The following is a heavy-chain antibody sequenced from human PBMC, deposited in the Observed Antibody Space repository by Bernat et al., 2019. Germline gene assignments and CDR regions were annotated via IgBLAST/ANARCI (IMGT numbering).Heavy chain of an antibody. J-gene: IGHJ4*02. CDR3: ARHVGGYSYGSEIDY. Sequence: QLQLQESGPGLVKPSETLSLTCTVSGGSISSSSYYWGWIRQPPGKGLEWIGYIYYSGSTNYNPSLKSRVTISVDTSKNQFSLKLSSVTAADTAVYYCARHVGGYSYGSEIDYWGQGTLVTVSS. CDR1: GGSISSSSYY. D-gene: IGHD5-18*01. CDR2: IYYSGST. V-gene: IGHV4-61*05.